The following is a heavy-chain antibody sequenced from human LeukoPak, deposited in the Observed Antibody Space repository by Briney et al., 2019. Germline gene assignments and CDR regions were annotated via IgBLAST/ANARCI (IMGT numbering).Heavy chain of an antibody. V-gene: IGHV4-4*07. CDR1: GGSISSYY. J-gene: IGHJ4*02. CDR3: ARGGWNKFDY. CDR2: IYTSGST. Sequence: SETLSLTCTVSGGSISSYYWSWIRQPAGKGLEWIGRIYTSGSTNYNPSLKSRVTISVDTSKNQFSMKLRSVTAADTAVYYCARGGWNKFDYWGQGTLVTVSS. D-gene: IGHD3-22*01.